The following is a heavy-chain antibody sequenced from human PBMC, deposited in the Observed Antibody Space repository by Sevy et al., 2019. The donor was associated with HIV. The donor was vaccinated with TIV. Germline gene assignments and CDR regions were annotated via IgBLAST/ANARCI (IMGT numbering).Heavy chain of an antibody. CDR1: GFTFDDYA. CDR3: AKSRMVRGVISSSGYGMDV. J-gene: IGHJ6*02. CDR2: ISWDGGST. Sequence: GGSLRLSCAASGFTFDDYAMHWVRQAPGKGLEWVSLISWDGGSTYYADSVKGGFTISRDNSKNSLYLQMNSLRAEDTALYYCAKSRMVRGVISSSGYGMDVWGQGTTVTVSS. V-gene: IGHV3-43D*03. D-gene: IGHD3-10*01.